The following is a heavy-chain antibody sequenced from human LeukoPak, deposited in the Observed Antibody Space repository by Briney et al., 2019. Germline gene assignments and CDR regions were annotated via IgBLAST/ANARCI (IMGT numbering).Heavy chain of an antibody. CDR3: AKDIMGSGSHALDY. D-gene: IGHD1-26*01. V-gene: IGHV3-23*01. CDR2: IRGSGGST. J-gene: IGHJ4*02. CDR1: GFTFSKYG. Sequence: GGSLRLSCAASGFTFSKYGMSWVRQAPGKGLEWVSGIRGSGGSTDYADSVKGRFTISRDNSKNTLYLHMNSLRAEDTAVYSCAKDIMGSGSHALDYWGQGTLVTVSS.